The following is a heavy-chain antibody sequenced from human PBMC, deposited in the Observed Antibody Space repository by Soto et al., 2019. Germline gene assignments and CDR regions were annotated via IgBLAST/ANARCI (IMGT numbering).Heavy chain of an antibody. CDR2: IYYSGST. D-gene: IGHD3-10*01. V-gene: IGHV4-59*01. Sequence: SETLSLTCTVSGCSISSYYWSWIRQPPGKGLEWIGNIYYSGSTNYNPSLKSRVTISVDTSKNQFSLKLSSVTAADTAVYYCASQTANFYGSGSYYLPFDYWGQGTLVTVSS. CDR3: ASQTANFYGSGSYYLPFDY. CDR1: GCSISSYY. J-gene: IGHJ4*02.